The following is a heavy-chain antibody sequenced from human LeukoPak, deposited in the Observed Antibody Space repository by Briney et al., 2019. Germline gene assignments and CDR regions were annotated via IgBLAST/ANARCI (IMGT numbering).Heavy chain of an antibody. V-gene: IGHV3-74*01. D-gene: IGHD5-24*01. J-gene: IGHJ4*02. CDR3: ARDPATLYYFDY. CDR1: GFILSNYW. Sequence: GGSLRLSCAASGFILSNYWMHWVRHAPGKGLVWVSRINSDGSSTNYADSVKGRFTISRDNAKNTLYLQMNSLRAEDTAVYYCARDPATLYYFDYWGQGNLVTVSS. CDR2: INSDGSST.